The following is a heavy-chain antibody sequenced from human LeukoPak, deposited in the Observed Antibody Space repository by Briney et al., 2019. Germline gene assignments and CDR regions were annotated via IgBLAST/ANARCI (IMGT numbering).Heavy chain of an antibody. Sequence: GGSLRLSCAASRFTFSSFVMNWVRQAPGKGLEWVSGISGSGGNAYYADSVRGRFTISGDNSKNTLFLQMNSPRAEDTAVYYCAKGLPEASWGQGTLVTVSS. V-gene: IGHV3-23*01. CDR1: RFTFSSFV. D-gene: IGHD1-14*01. J-gene: IGHJ5*02. CDR2: ISGSGGNA. CDR3: AKGLPEAS.